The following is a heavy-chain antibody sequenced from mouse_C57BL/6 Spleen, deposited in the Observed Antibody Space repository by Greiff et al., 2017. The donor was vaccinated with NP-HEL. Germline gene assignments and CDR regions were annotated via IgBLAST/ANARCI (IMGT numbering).Heavy chain of an antibody. D-gene: IGHD1-1*01. CDR1: GFTFSSYA. J-gene: IGHJ3*01. V-gene: IGHV5-4*01. CDR3: ARDVGSSWFAY. Sequence: EVKLVESGGGLVKPGGSLKLSCAASGFTFSSYAMSWVRQTPEQRLEWVATISDGGSYTYYPDNVKGRFTISRDNAKNNLYLQMSHLKSEDTAMYYCARDVGSSWFAYWGQGTLVTVSA. CDR2: ISDGGSYT.